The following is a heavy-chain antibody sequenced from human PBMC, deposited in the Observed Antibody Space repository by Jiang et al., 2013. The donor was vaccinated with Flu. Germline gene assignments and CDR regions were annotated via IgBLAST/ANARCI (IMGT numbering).Heavy chain of an antibody. CDR1: GGTFSSYA. CDR3: ARGQTYSGGWGSGDPAEYFQN. V-gene: IGHV1-69*01. Sequence: GAEVKKPGSSVKVSCKASGGTFSSYAISWVRQAPGQGLEWMGGIVPLFGTTNYAQRPQGRVTITADESTSTAYMELSSLRSEDSAIYYCARGQTYSGGWGSGDPAEYFQNWGRGNPGHRLL. CDR2: IVPLFGTT. D-gene: IGHD6-19*01. J-gene: IGHJ1*01.